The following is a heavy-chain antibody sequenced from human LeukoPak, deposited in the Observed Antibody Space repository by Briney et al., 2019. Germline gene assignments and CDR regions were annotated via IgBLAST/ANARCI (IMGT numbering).Heavy chain of an antibody. CDR2: IYYSGST. Sequence: PSETLSLTCAVSGGSISSSNWWTWVRQPPGKGLEWIGEIYYSGSTNYNPSLKSRVTISMDKSKNQFSLKLSSVTAADTAVYFCARGPYSYDSSGAFDIWGQGTMVTVSS. CDR3: ARGPYSYDSSGAFDI. D-gene: IGHD3-22*01. J-gene: IGHJ3*02. V-gene: IGHV4-4*02. CDR1: GGSISSSNW.